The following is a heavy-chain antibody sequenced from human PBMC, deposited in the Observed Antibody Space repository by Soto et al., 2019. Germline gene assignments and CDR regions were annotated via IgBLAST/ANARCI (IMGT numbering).Heavy chain of an antibody. D-gene: IGHD2-15*01. CDR3: ARGPGSRYCSGGSCYLVH. Sequence: QVQLVQSGAEVKKPGYSVKVSCKASGGTFSSYAISWVRQAPGQGLEWKGGIIPIFGTANYAQKFQGRVTITADESTSTAYMELSSLRSEDTAVYYCARGPGSRYCSGGSCYLVHWGQGTLVTVSS. V-gene: IGHV1-69*12. J-gene: IGHJ4*02. CDR2: IIPIFGTA. CDR1: GGTFSSYA.